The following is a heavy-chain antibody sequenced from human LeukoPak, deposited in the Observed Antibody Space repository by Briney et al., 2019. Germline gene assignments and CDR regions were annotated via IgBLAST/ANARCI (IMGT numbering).Heavy chain of an antibody. CDR2: IKQDGSKK. Sequence: PGGSLRLSCVASGFPFSSYWMTWVRQAPGKGLEWVANIKQDGSKKSYVDSVKGRFTISRDNAKNSLYLQMNSLRAEDTAIYYCTRVGYIDEGIDHWAQGTRVTVSS. V-gene: IGHV3-7*04. D-gene: IGHD5-24*01. J-gene: IGHJ4*02. CDR3: TRVGYIDEGIDH. CDR1: GFPFSSYW.